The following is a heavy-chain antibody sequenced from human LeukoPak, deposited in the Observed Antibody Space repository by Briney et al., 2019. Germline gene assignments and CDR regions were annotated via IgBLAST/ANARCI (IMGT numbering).Heavy chain of an antibody. D-gene: IGHD1-7*01. J-gene: IGHJ4*02. CDR1: GGSISSYY. CDR2: IYYSGST. Sequence: SETLSLTCTVSGGSISSYYWSWIRQPPGKRLEWIADIYYSGSTNYNPSLKSRVTISVDTSKNQFSLKLSSATAADTAVYYCARLHITVTTLVVDYWGQGTLVTVSS. CDR3: ARLHITVTTLVVDY. V-gene: IGHV4-59*08.